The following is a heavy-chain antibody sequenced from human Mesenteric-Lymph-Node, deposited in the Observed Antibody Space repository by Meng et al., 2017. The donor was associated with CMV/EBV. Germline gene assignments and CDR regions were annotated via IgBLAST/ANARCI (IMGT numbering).Heavy chain of an antibody. J-gene: IGHJ4*02. V-gene: IGHV3-30*02. CDR3: ARDLPSVCSSMSCYVY. CDR1: GFIFSTFG. Sequence: GGSLRLSCAASGFIFSTFGMHWVRQAPGKGLECVAFMRGDRSTSKYYADSVKGRFTISRDNAKKTLYLQMNSLRAEDTAVYYCARDLPSVCSSMSCYVYWGQGTLVTVSS. CDR2: MRGDRSTSK. D-gene: IGHD2-2*01.